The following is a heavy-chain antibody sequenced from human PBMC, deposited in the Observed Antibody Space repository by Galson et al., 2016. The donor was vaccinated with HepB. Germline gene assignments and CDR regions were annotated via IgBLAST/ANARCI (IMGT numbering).Heavy chain of an antibody. CDR2: IQNSGRA. Sequence: ETLSLTCTVSGASVTTVSYHWTWIRQPPGKGLEWIGSIQNSGRANYNPSLKSRLTISVDTSENQFSLKLSSVTAADTAVYYCARDYRIYYYGMDVWGQGTLVTVSS. D-gene: IGHD2-15*01. J-gene: IGHJ6*02. CDR3: ARDYRIYYYGMDV. CDR1: GASVTTVSYH. V-gene: IGHV4-61*01.